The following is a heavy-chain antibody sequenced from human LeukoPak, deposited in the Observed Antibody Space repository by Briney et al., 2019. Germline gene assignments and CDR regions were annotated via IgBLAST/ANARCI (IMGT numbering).Heavy chain of an antibody. J-gene: IGHJ5*02. CDR1: GYTFTSYG. CDR3: ATDYGSGSYPNWFDP. Sequence: SVKVSCKASGYTFTSYGISWVRQAPGQGLEWMGGIIPIFGTANYAQKFQGRVTITADKSTSTAYMELSSLRSEDTAVYYCATDYGSGSYPNWFDPWGQGTLVTVSS. V-gene: IGHV1-69*06. D-gene: IGHD3-10*01. CDR2: IIPIFGTA.